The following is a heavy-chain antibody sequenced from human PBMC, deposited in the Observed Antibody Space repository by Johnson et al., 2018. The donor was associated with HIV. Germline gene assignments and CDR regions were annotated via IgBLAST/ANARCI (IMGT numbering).Heavy chain of an antibody. CDR3: TTAKWLLGAFDI. D-gene: IGHD3-22*01. CDR1: GFTFDDFG. Sequence: VQLVESGGGVVRPGGSLRLSCAASGFTFDDFGMGWVRQAPGKGLEWVGRIKSKTDGGTTDYAAPVKGRFTISRDDSKNTLYLQMNSLKTEDTAVYYCTTAKWLLGAFDIWGQGTMVTVSS. J-gene: IGHJ3*02. V-gene: IGHV3-15*01. CDR2: IKSKTDGGTT.